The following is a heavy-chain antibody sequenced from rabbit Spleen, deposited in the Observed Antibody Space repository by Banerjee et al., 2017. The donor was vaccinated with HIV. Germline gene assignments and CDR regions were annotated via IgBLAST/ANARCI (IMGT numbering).Heavy chain of an antibody. V-gene: IGHV1S47*01. CDR1: GFDFNRYG. CDR3: LRDRANIGWNFNL. J-gene: IGHJ4*01. CDR2: IDPVFGGT. Sequence: QEQLVESGGGLVQPGGSLKLSCKASGFDFNRYGVSWVRQAPGKGLEWIGYIDPVFGGTYYASWANGRFTISSHNAQNTLFLQLNSLTVADTATYFCLRDRANIGWNFNLWGQGTLVTVS. D-gene: IGHD1-1*01.